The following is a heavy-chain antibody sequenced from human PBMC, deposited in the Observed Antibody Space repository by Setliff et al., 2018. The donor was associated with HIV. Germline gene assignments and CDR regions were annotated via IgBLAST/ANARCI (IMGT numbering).Heavy chain of an antibody. D-gene: IGHD3-3*01. CDR1: GTSFSDYY. CDR2: VNHSGTT. CDR3: MRGRSITIFGVAYFDF. Sequence: SETVSLTCAVYGTSFSDYYWTWIRQPPGKGLEWIGEVNHSGTTYYNPSLKSRVTISVDMSNNQFSLKVTSVTAADTAVYYCMRGRSITIFGVAYFDFWGQGTQVTVS. J-gene: IGHJ4*02. V-gene: IGHV4-34*01.